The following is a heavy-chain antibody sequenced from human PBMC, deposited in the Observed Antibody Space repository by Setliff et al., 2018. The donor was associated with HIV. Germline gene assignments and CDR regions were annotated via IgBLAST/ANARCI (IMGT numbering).Heavy chain of an antibody. CDR3: ARVGRITIFGVVIPQGFDY. CDR2: IWSDGSKI. CDR1: GFTFNNFG. V-gene: IGHV3-33*08. J-gene: IGHJ4*02. Sequence: GGSLRLSCAASGFTFNNFGMHWVRQAPGLGLEWVAFIWSDGSKIFYADSGKGRFTLARDNSKNTLYLQMKSLRAEDTAVYYCARVGRITIFGVVIPQGFDYWGQGTLVTVSS. D-gene: IGHD3-3*01.